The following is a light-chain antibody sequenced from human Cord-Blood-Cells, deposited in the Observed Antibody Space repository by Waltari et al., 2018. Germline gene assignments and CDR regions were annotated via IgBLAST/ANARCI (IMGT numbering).Light chain of an antibody. V-gene: IGKV2D-29*01. J-gene: IGKJ2*03. Sequence: DIVMNKTPLSLSVTHGKPASISCKHSQSLLHGDGTTDLYWYLQKPGQPQQLLIYEVSIRFSRVPDTFSGSGSGTDFTLIISRLEAEHVGVYYSMQSIQLSYSFGKLTRLAI. CDR1: QSLLHGDGTTD. CDR2: EVS. CDR3: MQSIQLSYS.